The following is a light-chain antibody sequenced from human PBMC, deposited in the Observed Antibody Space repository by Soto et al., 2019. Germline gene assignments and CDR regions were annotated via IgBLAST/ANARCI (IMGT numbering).Light chain of an antibody. J-gene: IGLJ1*01. V-gene: IGLV1-47*01. CDR3: AAWDDNLTGLYV. CDR1: SSNIGSNY. CDR2: KNN. Sequence: QSVLTQPPSASGTPGQRVTISCSGTSSNIGSNYVFWYQHLPGMAPKLLIYKNNQRPSGVPDRFSASKSGTSASLAISGLRTEDEADYHCAAWDDNLTGLYVFGTGTKVTVL.